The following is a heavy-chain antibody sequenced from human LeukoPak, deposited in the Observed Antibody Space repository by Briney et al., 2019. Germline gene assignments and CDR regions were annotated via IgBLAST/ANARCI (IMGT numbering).Heavy chain of an antibody. CDR3: ARVAVGGTRAFDI. V-gene: IGHV3-21*01. J-gene: IGHJ3*02. Sequence: PGGSLRLSCAASGFTFSRYSMNWVRQAPGKGLEWVSSISISSNYKYYPDSLKGRFTISRDNAKNSLYLQMDSLRAEDTAVYYCARVAVGGTRAFDIWGQGTTVTDSS. CDR2: ISISSNYK. D-gene: IGHD6-19*01. CDR1: GFTFSRYS.